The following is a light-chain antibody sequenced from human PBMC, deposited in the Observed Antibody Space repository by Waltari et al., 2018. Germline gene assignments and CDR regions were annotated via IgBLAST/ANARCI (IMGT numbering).Light chain of an antibody. V-gene: IGKV3-15*01. Sequence: EVVMTQSPATLSPFPGERATLPCRASQSIASNLAWYQQKPAQAPRLLIYEASTRATGISARFRGSGSGAEFTLTISSLQSEDSAVYYCQQYNRWPPITFGQGTRLEIK. CDR1: QSIASN. CDR2: EAS. J-gene: IGKJ5*01. CDR3: QQYNRWPPIT.